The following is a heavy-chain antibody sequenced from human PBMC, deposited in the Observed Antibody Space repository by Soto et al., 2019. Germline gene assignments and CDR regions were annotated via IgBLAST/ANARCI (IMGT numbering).Heavy chain of an antibody. CDR3: ARGAMTTMRYYYYYGMDV. D-gene: IGHD4-4*01. Sequence: GGSLRLSCAASGFTFSSYGVHWVRQAPGKGLEWVAVIWYDGSNKYYADSVKGRFTISRDNSKNTLYLQMNSLRAEDTAVYYCARGAMTTMRYYYYYGMDVWGQGTTVTVSS. J-gene: IGHJ6*02. V-gene: IGHV3-33*01. CDR1: GFTFSSYG. CDR2: IWYDGSNK.